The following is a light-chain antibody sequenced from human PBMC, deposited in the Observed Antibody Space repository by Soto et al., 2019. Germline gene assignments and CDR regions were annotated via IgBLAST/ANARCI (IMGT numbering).Light chain of an antibody. CDR1: SSNLGAGYD. CDR2: GNR. V-gene: IGLV1-40*01. J-gene: IGLJ1*01. CDR3: QSYDNSLGVCYV. Sequence: VLTQPPSVSGAPGQRVTISFTGSSSNLGAGYDVHWYQLLPGTAPKLLIYGNRNRPSGVPDRFSGSKSGTSASLAITGLQAEDEADYYCQSYDNSLGVCYVFGTGTKVTVL.